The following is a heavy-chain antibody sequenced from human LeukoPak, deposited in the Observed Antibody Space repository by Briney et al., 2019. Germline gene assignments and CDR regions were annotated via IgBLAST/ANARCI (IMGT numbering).Heavy chain of an antibody. CDR2: ISYDGSNK. CDR3: ARELYYYGSSGYWVHDAFDI. D-gene: IGHD3-22*01. J-gene: IGHJ3*02. Sequence: GGSLRLSCAASGFTFSSYAMHWVRQAPGKGLEWVSVISYDGSNKYYADSVKGRFTISRDNSKNTLYLQMNSLRAEDTAVYYCARELYYYGSSGYWVHDAFDIWGQGTMVTVSS. V-gene: IGHV3-30*04. CDR1: GFTFSSYA.